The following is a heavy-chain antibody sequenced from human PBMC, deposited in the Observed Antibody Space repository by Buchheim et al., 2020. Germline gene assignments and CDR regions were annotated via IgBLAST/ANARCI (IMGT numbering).Heavy chain of an antibody. J-gene: IGHJ6*03. CDR3: ARGDQCSGGSCYRSNYEYHMDV. D-gene: IGHD2-15*01. V-gene: IGHV4-31*03. CDR2: IYYSGST. Sequence: QVQLQESGPGLVKPSQTLSLTCTVSGGSISSGGYYWSWIRQHPGKGLEWIGYIYYSGSTYYNPSLKSRVTISVDTSKNQFSLKLSSVTAADTAVYYCARGDQCSGGSCYRSNYEYHMDVWGEGTT. CDR1: GGSISSGGYY.